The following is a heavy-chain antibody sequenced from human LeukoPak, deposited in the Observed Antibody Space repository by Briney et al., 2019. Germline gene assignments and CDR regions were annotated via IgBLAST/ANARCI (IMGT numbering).Heavy chain of an antibody. D-gene: IGHD5-12*01. Sequence: PGGSLRLSCAASGFSFRTYAMHWVRQAPGKGLEWLAVLSDEGSDKYYGASVKGRFAISRDNYRNTLYLHMSSLRPEDTAVYYCARDQGGSDSFDIWGQGTLVIVSS. CDR3: ARDQGGSDSFDI. J-gene: IGHJ3*02. CDR2: LSDEGSDK. CDR1: GFSFRTYA. V-gene: IGHV3-30*09.